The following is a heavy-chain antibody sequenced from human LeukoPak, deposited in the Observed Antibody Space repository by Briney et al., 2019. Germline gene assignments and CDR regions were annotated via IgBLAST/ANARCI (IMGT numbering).Heavy chain of an antibody. D-gene: IGHD2-21*01. Sequence: SETLSLTCAVSDDSVSSSSYSWTWIRQPPGKGLEWIGLIYHSGSTYYNPSLKSRVTISLDRSKSQFSLKLSSVTAADTAVYYCAARDPYHYYGMDVWGQGTTVTVSS. CDR3: AARDPYHYYGMDV. V-gene: IGHV4-30-2*01. CDR1: DDSVSSSSYS. J-gene: IGHJ6*02. CDR2: IYHSGST.